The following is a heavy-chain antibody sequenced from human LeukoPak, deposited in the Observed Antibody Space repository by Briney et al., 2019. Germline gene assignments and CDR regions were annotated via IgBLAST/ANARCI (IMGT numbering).Heavy chain of an antibody. CDR3: ATPTYYDFWSGYYTYAFDI. CDR2: INPNSGGT. Sequence: ASVKVSCKASGYTFTGYYMHWVRQAPGQGLEWMGWINPNSGGTNYAQKFQGRVTMTRDTSISTAYMELSRLRSDDTAVYDCATPTYYDFWSGYYTYAFDIWGQGTMVTVSS. J-gene: IGHJ3*02. D-gene: IGHD3-3*01. V-gene: IGHV1-2*02. CDR1: GYTFTGYY.